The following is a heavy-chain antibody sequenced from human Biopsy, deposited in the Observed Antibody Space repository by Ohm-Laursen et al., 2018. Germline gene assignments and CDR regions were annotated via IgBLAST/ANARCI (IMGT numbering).Heavy chain of an antibody. J-gene: IGHJ4*02. V-gene: IGHV3-30*03. CDR2: ISSDGSSQ. Sequence: SLRLSYTASGFTFSNYAIHWVRQAPGRGLEWVALISSDGSSQYYADSVKGRFTISRDDPKNTLYLQMNSLRAEDTAVYYCAREGDDSSGYTPHYFDYWGQGTLVTVSS. CDR1: GFTFSNYA. CDR3: AREGDDSSGYTPHYFDY. D-gene: IGHD3-22*01.